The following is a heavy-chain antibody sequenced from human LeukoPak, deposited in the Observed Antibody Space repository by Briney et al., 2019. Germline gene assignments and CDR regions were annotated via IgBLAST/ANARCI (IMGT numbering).Heavy chain of an antibody. J-gene: IGHJ3*02. D-gene: IGHD3-16*01. V-gene: IGHV3-23*01. CDR1: GFTFSNYA. Sequence: GGSLRLSCAASGFTFSNYAVSWVRQAPGKGLEWVSAISGSGGSTYYADSVKGRFTISRDNSKNTLYLQMNSLRAEDMAVYYCARLPVDAFDIWGQGTMVTVSS. CDR2: ISGSGGST. CDR3: ARLPVDAFDI.